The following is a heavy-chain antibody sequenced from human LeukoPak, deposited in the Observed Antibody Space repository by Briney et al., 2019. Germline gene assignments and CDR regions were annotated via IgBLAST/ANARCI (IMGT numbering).Heavy chain of an antibody. CDR1: GGSFSGYY. Sequence: SETLSLTCAVYGGSFSGYYWSWIRQPPGKGLEWIGEINHSGSTNYNPSLKSRVTISVDTSKNQFSLKLSSVTAADTAVYYCARGRIVGVVAATRNNWFAPWGRGTLVTVSS. J-gene: IGHJ5*02. CDR3: ARGRIVGVVAATRNNWFAP. CDR2: INHSGST. V-gene: IGHV4-34*01. D-gene: IGHD2-15*01.